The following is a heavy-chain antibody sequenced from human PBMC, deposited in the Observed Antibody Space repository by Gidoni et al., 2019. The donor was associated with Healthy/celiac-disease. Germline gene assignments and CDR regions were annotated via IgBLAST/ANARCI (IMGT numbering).Heavy chain of an antibody. CDR2: MNPNMGGT. V-gene: IGHV1-2*02. CDR3: ARARSSYGMDV. CDR1: GYTFTGYD. J-gene: IGHJ6*02. Sequence: QVQLVQSGAEVKKPGASVKVSCKASGYTFTGYDMPWVRQDPGQGLEWMGWMNPNMGGTNYAQKFQGRVTMTRDTSISTAYMELSSLRSDDTAMYYCARARSSYGMDVWGQGTTVTVSS.